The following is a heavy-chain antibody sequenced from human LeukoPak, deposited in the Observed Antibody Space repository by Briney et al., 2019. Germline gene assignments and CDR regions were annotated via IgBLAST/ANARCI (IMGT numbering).Heavy chain of an antibody. CDR1: GFTFSSYS. D-gene: IGHD2-2*01. V-gene: IGHV3-48*01. Sequence: GGSLRLSCAASGFTFSSYSMNWVRQAPGKGLEWVSYISSSSSTIYYADSVKGRFTISRDNAKNSLYLQMNSLRAEDTAVYCCARDFRVGYCSSTSCSGGWGQGTLVTVSS. CDR2: ISSSSSTI. J-gene: IGHJ4*02. CDR3: ARDFRVGYCSSTSCSGG.